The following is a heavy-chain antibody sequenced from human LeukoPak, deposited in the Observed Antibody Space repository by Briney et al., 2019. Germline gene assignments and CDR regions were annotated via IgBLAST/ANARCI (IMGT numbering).Heavy chain of an antibody. V-gene: IGHV1-46*01. CDR2: IYPRDGST. D-gene: IGHD6-19*01. CDR3: ARDGRRITVAGTGDN. J-gene: IGHJ4*02. CDR1: GYSFTSNY. Sequence: ASVKVSCKASGYSFTSNYIHWVRQAPGQGLEWMGMIYPRDGSTSYAQKFQGRVTVTRDTSTSTVYMELSSLRSDDTAVYYCARDGRRITVAGTGDNWGQGALVTVSS.